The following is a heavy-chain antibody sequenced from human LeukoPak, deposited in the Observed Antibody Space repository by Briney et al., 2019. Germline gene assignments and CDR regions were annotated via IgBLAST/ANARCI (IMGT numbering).Heavy chain of an antibody. CDR3: AVLTGYPITYYYYYYMDV. CDR2: IYYSGST. CDR1: GGSISSSSYY. J-gene: IGHJ6*03. Sequence: PSETLSLTCTVSGGSISSSSYYWGWIRQPPGKGLEWIGGIYYSGSTYYNPSLKSRVTISVDTSKNQFSLKLSSVTAADTAVYYCAVLTGYPITYYYYYYMDVWGKGTTVTVSS. D-gene: IGHD3-9*01. V-gene: IGHV4-39*01.